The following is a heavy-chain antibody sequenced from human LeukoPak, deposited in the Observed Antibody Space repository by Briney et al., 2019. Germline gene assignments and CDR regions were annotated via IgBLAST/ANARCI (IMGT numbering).Heavy chain of an antibody. J-gene: IGHJ6*02. CDR2: ISWNSGSI. CDR1: GFTFDDYA. Sequence: GGSLRLSCAASGFTFDDYAMHWVRQAPGKGLEWVSGISWNSGSIGYADSVKGRFTISRDNAKNSLYLQMNSLRAEDTALYYCAKDIVRFGELNYYYYYGMDVWGQGTTVTVSS. V-gene: IGHV3-9*01. CDR3: AKDIVRFGELNYYYYYGMDV. D-gene: IGHD3-10*01.